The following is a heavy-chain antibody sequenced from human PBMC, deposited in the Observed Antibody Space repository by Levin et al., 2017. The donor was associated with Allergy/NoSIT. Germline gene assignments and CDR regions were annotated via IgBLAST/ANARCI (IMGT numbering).Heavy chain of an antibody. CDR2: INPSAGST. D-gene: IGHD2-2*01. CDR1: GYTFTSYH. V-gene: IGHV1-46*01. CDR3: ARDRHCSTTSCPNYYFDY. J-gene: IGHJ4*02. Sequence: PLASVKVSCKASGYTFTSYHMHWVRQAPGQGLEWMGIINPSAGSTTYAQKFQGRVTMTRDTSTSTVYMELSSLRSEDTAVYSCARDRHCSTTSCPNYYFDYWGQGTLVTVSS.